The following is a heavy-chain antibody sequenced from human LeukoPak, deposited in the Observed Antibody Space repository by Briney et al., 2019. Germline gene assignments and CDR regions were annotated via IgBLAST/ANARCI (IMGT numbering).Heavy chain of an antibody. Sequence: GGSLRLSCAASGFTFNGYAMYWVRQAPGKGLEWVSGIFGSGGSAHYADSVKGRFTISRDNSKNTVYLQMDSLRVEDTAVYYCGKTTTGYSSGRYPGWPVDYWGQGTLVTVSS. J-gene: IGHJ4*02. CDR3: GKTTTGYSSGRYPGWPVDY. V-gene: IGHV3-23*01. CDR2: IFGSGGSA. CDR1: GFTFNGYA. D-gene: IGHD6-19*01.